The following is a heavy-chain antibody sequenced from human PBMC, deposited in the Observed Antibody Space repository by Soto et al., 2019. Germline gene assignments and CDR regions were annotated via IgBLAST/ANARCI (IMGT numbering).Heavy chain of an antibody. CDR2: IYPGDSDT. Sequence: PGESQRVSSKGSGYSFTSYGIGWVRQKTGKGLEWMGIIYPGDSDTRYSPSFQGQVTISADKSISTAYLQWSSLKASDTAMYYCARGERPYYYGSGSYYMGPDFDYWGQGTLVTVSS. J-gene: IGHJ4*02. V-gene: IGHV5-51*01. D-gene: IGHD3-10*01. CDR3: ARGERPYYYGSGSYYMGPDFDY. CDR1: GYSFTSYG.